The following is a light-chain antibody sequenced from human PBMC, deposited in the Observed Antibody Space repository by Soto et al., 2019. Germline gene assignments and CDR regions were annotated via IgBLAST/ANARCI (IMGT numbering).Light chain of an antibody. CDR2: EGS. Sequence: QSALTQPASVSGSPGQSITISCTGTSSDVGSYNLVSWYQQHPGKAPKLMLYEGSKRPSGVSNRFSGSKSGNTASLTISGLQAEDEAGYYCCSYAGSSTFLYVFGTGTKVT. V-gene: IGLV2-23*03. CDR1: SSDVGSYNL. CDR3: CSYAGSSTFLYV. J-gene: IGLJ1*01.